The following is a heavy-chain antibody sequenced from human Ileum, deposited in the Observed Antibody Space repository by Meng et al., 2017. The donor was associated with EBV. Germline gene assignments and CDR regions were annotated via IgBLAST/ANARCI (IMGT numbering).Heavy chain of an antibody. V-gene: IGHV1-8*01. CDR1: GYTFTNYD. D-gene: IGHD5-24*01. CDR3: VRTLERGDY. CDR2: MNPKTGTA. J-gene: IGHJ4*02. Sequence: QGRQLQALAEVTNPGSLMKVSFKASGYTFTNYDISWVRQATGQGLKWMGWMNPKTGTAHYAQKFQGRVSMTRDTSITTAYMELSSLTSEDTAVYYCVRTLERGDYWGQGTLVTVSS.